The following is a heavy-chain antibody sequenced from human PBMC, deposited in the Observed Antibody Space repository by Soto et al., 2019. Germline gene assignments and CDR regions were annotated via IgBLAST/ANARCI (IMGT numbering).Heavy chain of an antibody. CDR1: GYTFTIYG. J-gene: IGHJ4*02. CDR2: ISAYNGNT. Sequence: ASVKVSCKASGYTFTIYGISWVRQAPGQGLEWMGWISAYNGNTNYAQKLQGRVTMTTDTSTSTAYMELRSLRSDDTAVYYCARDSSQYSSPATPYWGQGTLVTVSS. CDR3: ARDSSQYSSPATPY. D-gene: IGHD6-6*01. V-gene: IGHV1-18*01.